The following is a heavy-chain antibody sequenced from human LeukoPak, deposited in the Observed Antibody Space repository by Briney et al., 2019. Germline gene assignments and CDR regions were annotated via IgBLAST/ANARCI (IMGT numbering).Heavy chain of an antibody. CDR3: ARDYGLNAFDI. Sequence: ASVKVSCKASGYTFTSYYMHWVRQAPGQGLEWMGIINPSGGSTSYAQKFQGRVTMTRDMSTSTVYMELSSLRSEDTAVYYCARDYGLNAFDIWGQGTMVTVSS. D-gene: IGHD3-10*01. J-gene: IGHJ3*02. CDR1: GYTFTSYY. V-gene: IGHV1-46*01. CDR2: INPSGGST.